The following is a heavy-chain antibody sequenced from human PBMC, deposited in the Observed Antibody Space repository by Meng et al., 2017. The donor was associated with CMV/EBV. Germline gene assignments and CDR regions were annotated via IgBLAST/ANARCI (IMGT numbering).Heavy chain of an antibody. D-gene: IGHD4-23*01. CDR3: ANAVVRYNWFDP. Sequence: ASVKVSCKASGYTFTSYYMHWVRQAPGQGLEWMGIINPSGGSTSYAQKFQGRVTMTRDTSTSTVYMELSSLRSEHTDVYYCANAVVRYNWFDPWGQGTLVTVSS. CDR1: GYTFTSYY. CDR2: INPSGGST. J-gene: IGHJ5*02. V-gene: IGHV1-46*01.